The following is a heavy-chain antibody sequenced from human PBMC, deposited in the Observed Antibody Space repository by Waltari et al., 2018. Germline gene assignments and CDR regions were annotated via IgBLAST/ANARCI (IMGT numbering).Heavy chain of an antibody. CDR3: ATADTIEMATIRRFLSPFKI. V-gene: IGHV1-69-2*01. CDR1: GYTFTDYY. CDR2: VDPEDGET. D-gene: IGHD5-12*01. J-gene: IGHJ4*02. Sequence: EVQLVQSGAEVKKPGATVKISCKASGYTFTDYYMHWVQQAPGKGLGWMGRVDPEDGETIKAEKFQGRVTITADTSTDTAYMALSSLRSEDTAVYYCATADTIEMATIRRFLSPFKIWGQGTLVTVSS.